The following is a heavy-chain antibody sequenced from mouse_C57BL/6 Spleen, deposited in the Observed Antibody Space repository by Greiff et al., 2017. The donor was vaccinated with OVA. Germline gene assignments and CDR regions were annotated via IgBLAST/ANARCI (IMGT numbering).Heavy chain of an antibody. J-gene: IGHJ3*01. CDR1: GFSLTSYG. V-gene: IGHV2-5*01. D-gene: IGHD1-1*01. Sequence: VQLQQSGPGLVQPSQSLSITCTVSGFSLTSYGVHWVRQSPGKGLEWLGVIWRGGSTDYNAAFMSRLSITKDNSKSQVFFKMNSRQADDTAIYYCAKTGDGSSWGFAYWGQGTLVTVSA. CDR2: IWRGGST. CDR3: AKTGDGSSWGFAY.